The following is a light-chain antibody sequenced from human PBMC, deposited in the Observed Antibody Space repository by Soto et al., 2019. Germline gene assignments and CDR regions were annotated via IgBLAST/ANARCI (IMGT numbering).Light chain of an antibody. J-gene: IGLJ2*01. CDR1: SSDVGGYNY. CDR3: SSYAGSNNPVI. Sequence: QSALTQPPSASGSPGQSVTISCTGTSSDVGGYNYVSWYQQHPGKAPKFLIFEVSRRPSGVPDRFSGSKSGNTDSLTVSGLQADDEADYYCSSYAGSNNPVIFGGGTKVTVL. V-gene: IGLV2-8*01. CDR2: EVS.